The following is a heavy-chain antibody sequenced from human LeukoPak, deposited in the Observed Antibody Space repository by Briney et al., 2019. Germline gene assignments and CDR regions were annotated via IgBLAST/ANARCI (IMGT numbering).Heavy chain of an antibody. D-gene: IGHD5-18*01. CDR1: GYTLTELS. V-gene: IGHV1-24*01. J-gene: IGHJ4*02. Sequence: GASVKVSCKVSGYTLTELSMHWVRQAPGKGLEWMVGFDPEGGETIYAQKFQGRVTMTEDTSTDTAYMELSSLRSEDTAVYYCATGGLVGYSYGSDYFDYWGQGTLVTVSS. CDR2: FDPEGGET. CDR3: ATGGLVGYSYGSDYFDY.